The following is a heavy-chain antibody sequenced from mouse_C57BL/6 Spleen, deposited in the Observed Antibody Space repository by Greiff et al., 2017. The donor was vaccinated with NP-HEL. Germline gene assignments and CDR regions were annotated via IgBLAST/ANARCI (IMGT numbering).Heavy chain of an antibody. V-gene: IGHV7-3*01. CDR3: ARFAPDYYGSSHWCFDV. Sequence: EVQGVESGGGLVQPGGSLSLSCAASGFTFTDYYMSWVRQPPGKALEWLGFIRNKANGYTTEYSASVKGRFTISRDNSQSILYLQMNALRAEDSATYYCARFAPDYYGSSHWCFDVWGTGTTVTVSS. CDR2: IRNKANGYTT. D-gene: IGHD1-1*01. CDR1: GFTFTDYY. J-gene: IGHJ1*03.